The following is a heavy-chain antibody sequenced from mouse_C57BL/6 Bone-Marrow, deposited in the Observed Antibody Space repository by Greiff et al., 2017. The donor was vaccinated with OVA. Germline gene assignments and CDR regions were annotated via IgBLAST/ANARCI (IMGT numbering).Heavy chain of an antibody. CDR3: ARGTGGSLDY. CDR1: GYSFTGYY. Sequence: VQLQQSGPELVKPGASVKISCKASGYSFTGYYMNWVKQSPEKSLEWIGEINPSTGGTTYNQKFKAKATLTVDKSSSTAYMQLKSLTSEDSSVYYCARGTGGSLDYWGQGTTLTVSS. CDR2: INPSTGGT. V-gene: IGHV1-42*01. J-gene: IGHJ2*01. D-gene: IGHD1-1*02.